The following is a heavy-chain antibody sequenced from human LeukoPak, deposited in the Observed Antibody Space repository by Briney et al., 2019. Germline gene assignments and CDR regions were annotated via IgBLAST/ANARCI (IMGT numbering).Heavy chain of an antibody. D-gene: IGHD1-26*01. V-gene: IGHV5-51*01. J-gene: IGHJ4*02. CDR1: GYRFNAYW. Sequence: AGESLKISCKGSGYRFNAYWIAWVRQMPGKGLEWMGIIYPDDSDTRYSPSFQGHVTISADKSISTAYLQWSSLKASDTAVYYCVRPGPSGSYAYWGPGTLVIVSS. CDR2: IYPDDSDT. CDR3: VRPGPSGSYAY.